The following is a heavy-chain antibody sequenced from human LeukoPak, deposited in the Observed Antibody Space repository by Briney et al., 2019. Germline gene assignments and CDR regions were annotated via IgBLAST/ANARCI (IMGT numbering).Heavy chain of an antibody. Sequence: GSLRLSCAASGFTFSSYGMHWVRQAPGEGLEWVAFIRYDGSNKYYADSVKGRFTISRDNSKNTLYLQMNSLRAEDTAVYYCAKDIGNYFDYWGQGTLVTVSS. J-gene: IGHJ4*02. CDR1: GFTFSSYG. D-gene: IGHD3-16*02. CDR3: AKDIGNYFDY. V-gene: IGHV3-30*02. CDR2: IRYDGSNK.